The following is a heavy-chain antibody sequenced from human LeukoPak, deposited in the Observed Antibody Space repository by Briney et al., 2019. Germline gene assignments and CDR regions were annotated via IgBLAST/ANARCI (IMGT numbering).Heavy chain of an antibody. CDR2: ISYDGSNK. Sequence: GGSLRLSCAASGFTFSSYGMHWVRQAPGKGLEWVAVISYDGSNKYYADSVKGRFTISRDNSKNTLYLQMNSLRAEDTAVYYCARPYYYDSSGYYPIDHWGQGTLVTVSS. V-gene: IGHV3-30*03. CDR1: GFTFSSYG. D-gene: IGHD3-22*01. J-gene: IGHJ4*02. CDR3: ARPYYYDSSGYYPIDH.